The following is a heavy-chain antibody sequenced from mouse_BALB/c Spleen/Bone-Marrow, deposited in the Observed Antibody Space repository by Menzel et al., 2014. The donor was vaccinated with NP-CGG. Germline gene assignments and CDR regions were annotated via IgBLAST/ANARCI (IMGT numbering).Heavy chain of an antibody. CDR3: ARWAYGRSSAWFAY. CDR2: INPSSGYT. CDR1: GYTFSTYT. Sequence: LLESAAELASPGASVKMSCKASGYTFSTYTVHWVKQKPGQGLQWIGYINPSSGYTEYNQKFQDKTTLTADKSSSTAYMQVSSLTFEDSAVYYCARWAYGRSSAWFAYWGQGTLVTVSA. J-gene: IGHJ3*01. D-gene: IGHD1-1*02. V-gene: IGHV1-4*02.